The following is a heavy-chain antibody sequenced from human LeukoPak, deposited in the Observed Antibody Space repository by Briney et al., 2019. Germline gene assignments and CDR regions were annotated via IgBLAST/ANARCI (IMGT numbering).Heavy chain of an antibody. D-gene: IGHD5-18*01. CDR1: GFTFTSYW. CDR3: ARGSLGYSFGFSV. V-gene: IGHV3-7*03. J-gene: IGHJ3*01. Sequence: PGGSLRLSYAASGFTFTSYWMNWVRQFPGKGLEWVANIKQDGSDKYYVDSVKGRFTISRDNAKNSVYLQMNSLRVEDTAVYFCARGSLGYSFGFSVWGQGATVTVSS. CDR2: IKQDGSDK.